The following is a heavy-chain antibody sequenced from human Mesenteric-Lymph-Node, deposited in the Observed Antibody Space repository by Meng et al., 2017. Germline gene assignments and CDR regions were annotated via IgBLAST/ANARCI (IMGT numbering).Heavy chain of an antibody. J-gene: IGHJ6*02. Sequence: GESLKISCAASGFNFTDYYMSWIRQAPGKGLEWVSFTSSSSNTRSYADSVKGRFTSSRDNAKNSLYLQMNSLRAEDTAVYYCARRLSANFYYYAMDIWGRGTTVTVSS. V-gene: IGHV3-11*01. CDR2: TSSSSNTR. CDR1: GFNFTDYY. D-gene: IGHD6-19*01. CDR3: ARRLSANFYYYAMDI.